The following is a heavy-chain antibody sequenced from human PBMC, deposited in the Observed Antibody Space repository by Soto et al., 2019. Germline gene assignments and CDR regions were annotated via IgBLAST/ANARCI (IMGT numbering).Heavy chain of an antibody. Sequence: QPGGSLRLSCAASGFTFSSYGMHWVRQAPGKGLEWVAVISYDGSNKYYADSVKGRFTISRDNSKNTLYLQMNSLRAEDTAVYYCAKVDIALRYFDWLSYYYGMDVWGQGTTVTVSS. CDR1: GFTFSSYG. V-gene: IGHV3-30*18. CDR3: AKVDIALRYFDWLSYYYGMDV. J-gene: IGHJ6*02. D-gene: IGHD3-9*01. CDR2: ISYDGSNK.